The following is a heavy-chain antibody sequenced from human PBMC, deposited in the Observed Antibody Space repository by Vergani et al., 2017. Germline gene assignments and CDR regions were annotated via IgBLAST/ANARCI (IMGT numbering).Heavy chain of an antibody. CDR3: ARRTLNDYGGKGYFDY. Sequence: QVQLVQSGAEVKKPGSSVKVSCKASGGTFSSYAISWVRQAPGQGLEWMGGIIPILGTANYAQKFQGRVTITADESTSTAYMELSSLRSEDTAVYYCARRTLNDYGGKGYFDYWGQGTLVTVSS. V-gene: IGHV1-69*01. J-gene: IGHJ4*02. CDR2: IIPILGTA. D-gene: IGHD4-23*01. CDR1: GGTFSSYA.